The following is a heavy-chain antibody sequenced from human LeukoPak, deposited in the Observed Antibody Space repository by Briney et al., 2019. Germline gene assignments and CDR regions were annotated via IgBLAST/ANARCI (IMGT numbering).Heavy chain of an antibody. D-gene: IGHD3-3*01. V-gene: IGHV1-2*02. CDR2: INPNSGGT. J-gene: IGHJ5*02. CDR3: ARPGQTIFGVVINIDNWFDP. CDR1: GYTFTGYC. Sequence: ASVKVSCKASGYTFTGYCMHWVRQAPGQGLEWMGWINPNSGGTNYAQKFQGRVTMTRDTSISTAYMELSRLRSDDTAVYYCARPGQTIFGVVINIDNWFDPWGQGTLVTVSS.